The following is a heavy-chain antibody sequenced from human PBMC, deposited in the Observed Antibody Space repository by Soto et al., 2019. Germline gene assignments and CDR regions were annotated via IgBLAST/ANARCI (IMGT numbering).Heavy chain of an antibody. Sequence: QVQLQESGPGLVKPSQTLSLTCTVSGGSISSGGYYWSWIRQHPGKGLEWIGYIYYSGSTYYNPSLKRRVTISVDTSKNQFSLKLSSVTAADTAVYYCSKSERFLNWFDPWGQGTLVTVSS. CDR2: IYYSGST. D-gene: IGHD1-1*01. J-gene: IGHJ5*02. CDR3: SKSERFLNWFDP. V-gene: IGHV4-31*03. CDR1: GGSISSGGYY.